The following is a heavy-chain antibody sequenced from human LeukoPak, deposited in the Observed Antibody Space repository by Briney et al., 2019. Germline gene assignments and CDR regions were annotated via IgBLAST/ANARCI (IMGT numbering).Heavy chain of an antibody. V-gene: IGHV3-64*01. J-gene: IGHJ6*02. Sequence: PGGSLRLSCAASGFTFSSYAMHWVRQAPGKGLEYVSAISSNGGSTYYANSVKGRFTISRDNSKNTLYLQMGSLRAEDMAVYYCARDYTYHYDSSGYTVYYYGMDVWAKGPRSPSP. CDR1: GFTFSSYA. CDR3: ARDYTYHYDSSGYTVYYYGMDV. D-gene: IGHD3-22*01. CDR2: ISSNGGST.